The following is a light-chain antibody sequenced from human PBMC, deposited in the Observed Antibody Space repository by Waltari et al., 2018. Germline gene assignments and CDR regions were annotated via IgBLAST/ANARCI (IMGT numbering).Light chain of an antibody. V-gene: IGLV6-57*03. J-gene: IGLJ2*01. CDR1: SGNIASNY. CDR3: QSYDLNSRVV. CDR2: EDT. Sequence: FMLTQPHSVSESPGKTVTLSCTRSSGNIASNYVQWYQQRPGAAPTPIINEDTQRPSGVPDRFSGSIESSPDTASLTISGLITEDEADYYCQSYDLNSRVVFGGRTKLTVL.